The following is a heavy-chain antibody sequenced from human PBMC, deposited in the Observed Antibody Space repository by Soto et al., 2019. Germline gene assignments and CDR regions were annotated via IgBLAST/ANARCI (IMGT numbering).Heavy chain of an antibody. V-gene: IGHV3-30-3*01. CDR1: GFTFSSYA. Sequence: GGSLRLSCAASGFTFSSYAMHWVRQAPGKGLEWVAVISYDRSNKYYAKTMKSRFTIYRDNSKKTQKQQKKNLKTEDTAVYYCTRPTPLDILTGYSPIRYYYYGMDVWGQGT. CDR3: TRPTPLDILTGYSPIRYYYYGMDV. J-gene: IGHJ6*02. D-gene: IGHD3-9*01. CDR2: ISYDRSNK.